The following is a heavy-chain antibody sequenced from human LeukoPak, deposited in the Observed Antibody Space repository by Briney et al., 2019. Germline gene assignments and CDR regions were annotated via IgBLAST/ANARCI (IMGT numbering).Heavy chain of an antibody. CDR2: ISSSGSTI. D-gene: IGHD4/OR15-4a*01. V-gene: IGHV3-48*03. CDR3: ARDSATYDGFDN. CDR1: GFTFSSYE. Sequence: GGSLRLSCAASGFTFSSYEMNWVRQAPGKGLEWVSYISSSGSTIYYADSVKGRFTISRDNAKNSLYLQMNSLRAEDTAVYYCARDSATYDGFDNWGQGTMVTVSS. J-gene: IGHJ3*02.